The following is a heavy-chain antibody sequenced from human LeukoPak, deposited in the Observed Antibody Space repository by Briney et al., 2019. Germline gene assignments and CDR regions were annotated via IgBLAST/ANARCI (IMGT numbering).Heavy chain of an antibody. J-gene: IGHJ4*02. V-gene: IGHV3-23*01. Sequence: PGGSLRLSCAASGFTFSSYDMSWVRQAPGKGLEWVSVISGSGTSTYYADSVKGRFTISRDNSKNTLYLQMNSLRAEDTAAYYCAKVLGQWTHALQFDYWGQGTLVTVSS. CDR1: GFTFSSYD. CDR2: ISGSGTST. D-gene: IGHD6-19*01. CDR3: AKVLGQWTHALQFDY.